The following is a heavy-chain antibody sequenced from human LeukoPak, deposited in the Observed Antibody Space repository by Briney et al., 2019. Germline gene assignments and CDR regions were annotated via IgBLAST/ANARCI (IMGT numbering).Heavy chain of an antibody. D-gene: IGHD6-6*01. CDR2: ISAYNGNT. CDR1: GYTFTSYG. CDR3: ASGSSSSPFDY. V-gene: IGHV1-18*01. Sequence: ASVKVSCKASGYTFTSYGISWVRQGPGQGLEWMGWISAYNGNTNYAQKIQGRVTMTTDTSTSTAYMELRSLRSGDTAVYYCASGSSSSPFDYWGQGTLVTVPS. J-gene: IGHJ4*02.